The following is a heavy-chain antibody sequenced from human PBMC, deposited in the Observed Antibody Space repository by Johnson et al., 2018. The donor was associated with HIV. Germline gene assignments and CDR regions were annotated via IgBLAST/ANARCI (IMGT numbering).Heavy chain of an antibody. CDR2: INSDGSEK. V-gene: IGHV3-74*02. Sequence: VQLVESGGGLVQPGGSLRLSCAVSGFTFSSYWMHWVRQAPGKGLVWVSRINSDGSEKYYADSVKGRFTISRDSSKNTLYLQVNSLRAEDTAVYYCARAEPWDRRHYAFDIWGQGTVVTVSS. J-gene: IGHJ3*02. CDR3: ARAEPWDRRHYAFDI. D-gene: IGHD1-1*01. CDR1: GFTFSSYW.